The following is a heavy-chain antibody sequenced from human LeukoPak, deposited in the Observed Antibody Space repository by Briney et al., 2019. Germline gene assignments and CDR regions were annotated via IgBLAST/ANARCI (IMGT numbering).Heavy chain of an antibody. CDR2: IYYSGST. CDR3: ARMSYDSSGYYSRSDY. J-gene: IGHJ4*02. D-gene: IGHD3-22*01. V-gene: IGHV4-59*01. CDR1: GGSISSYY. Sequence: SETLSLTCTVSGGSISSYYWSWIRQPPGKGLEWIGYIYYSGSTNYNPSLKSRVTISVDTSKNQFSLKLSSVTAADTAMYYCARMSYDSSGYYSRSDYWGQGTLVTVSS.